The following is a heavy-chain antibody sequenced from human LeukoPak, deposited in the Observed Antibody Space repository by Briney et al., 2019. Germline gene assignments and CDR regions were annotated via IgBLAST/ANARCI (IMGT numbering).Heavy chain of an antibody. CDR2: IIPIFGTA. J-gene: IGHJ4*02. Sequence: ASVKVSCKASEGTFSSYAFSWVRQAPGQGLEWMGGIIPIFGTANYAQKFQGRVTITTDESTSTAYMELSSLRPEDTAVYYCARGGGFEEVDQYFDYWGQGTLVTVSS. CDR3: ARGGGFEEVDQYFDY. V-gene: IGHV1-69*05. D-gene: IGHD2-15*01. CDR1: EGTFSSYA.